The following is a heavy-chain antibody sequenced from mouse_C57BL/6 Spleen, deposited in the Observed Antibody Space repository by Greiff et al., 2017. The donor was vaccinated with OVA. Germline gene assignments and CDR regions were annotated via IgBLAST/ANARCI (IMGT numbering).Heavy chain of an antibody. J-gene: IGHJ2*01. Sequence: EVQLVESGGGLVQPGGSLKLSCAASGFTFSDYYMYWVRQTPEKRLEWVAYISNGGGSTYYPDTVKGRFPISRDNAKNTLYLQMSRLKSEDTAMYYCARDKGGFDYWGQGTTLTVSS. V-gene: IGHV5-12*01. CDR1: GFTFSDYY. CDR2: ISNGGGST. CDR3: ARDKGGFDY.